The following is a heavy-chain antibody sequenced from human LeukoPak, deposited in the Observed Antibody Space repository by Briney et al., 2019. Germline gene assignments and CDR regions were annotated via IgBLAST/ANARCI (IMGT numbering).Heavy chain of an antibody. CDR1: GGSFSGYY. CDR2: INHSGST. D-gene: IGHD3-22*01. J-gene: IGHJ4*02. CDR3: ARSYYYDSSALDY. V-gene: IGHV4-34*01. Sequence: PSETLSLTCAVYGGSFSGYYWSWIRQPPGKGLEWIGEINHSGSTNYNPSLKSRVTISVDTSKNQFSLKLSSVTAADTAVYYCARSYYYDSSALDYWGQGTLVTVSS.